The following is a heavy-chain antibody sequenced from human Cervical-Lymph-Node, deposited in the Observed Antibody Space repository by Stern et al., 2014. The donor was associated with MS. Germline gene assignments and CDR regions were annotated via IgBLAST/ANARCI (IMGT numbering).Heavy chain of an antibody. J-gene: IGHJ6*02. V-gene: IGHV3-7*01. CDR3: ARDGGIGNCHNPYYYYGMDV. CDR1: GFSFSAYW. Sequence: EVQLVESGGGLVQPGGSLRLSCAPSGFSFSAYWMTCVRQAPGKGLQWVASIKQDGSETYYVDSVKGRLTISRDNAKNSLSLQMNTLSAEDTALYYCARDGGIGNCHNPYYYYGMDVWGQGTTVTVSS. D-gene: IGHD4-23*01. CDR2: IKQDGSET.